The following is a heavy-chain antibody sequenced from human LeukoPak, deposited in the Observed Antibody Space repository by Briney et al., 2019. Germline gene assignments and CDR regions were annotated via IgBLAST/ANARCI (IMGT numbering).Heavy chain of an antibody. Sequence: GASVKVSCKVSGSSLTDLFMHWVRQAPGEGLEWMGGFDPEDDATMYAQTFQGRFAMTEDTSADTAYMELRSLRSEDTAVYYCAVARELDTPTVDWGQGTLVTVSS. V-gene: IGHV1-24*01. J-gene: IGHJ4*02. CDR1: GSSLTDLF. CDR2: FDPEDDAT. D-gene: IGHD5-18*01. CDR3: AVARELDTPTVD.